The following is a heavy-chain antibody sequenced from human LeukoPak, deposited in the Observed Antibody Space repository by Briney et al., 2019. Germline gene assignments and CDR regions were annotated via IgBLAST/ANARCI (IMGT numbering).Heavy chain of an antibody. Sequence: SETLSLTCTVSGVSISSHYWSWIRQPPGKGLELIGYIYDSGSTNYNPSLKSRVTISVDTSKNQFSLKLNSVTAADTAVYYCARSRGMKRSLDVWGQGTTVTVSS. CDR1: GVSISSHY. V-gene: IGHV4-59*11. D-gene: IGHD3-10*01. CDR2: IYDSGST. J-gene: IGHJ6*02. CDR3: ARSRGMKRSLDV.